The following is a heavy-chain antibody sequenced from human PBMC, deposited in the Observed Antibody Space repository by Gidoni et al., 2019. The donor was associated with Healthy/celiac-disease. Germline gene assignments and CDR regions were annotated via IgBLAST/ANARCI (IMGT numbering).Heavy chain of an antibody. J-gene: IGHJ4*02. Sequence: QVQLVQSGAEVKKPGASVKVSCKASGYTFTRYYMHWVRQAPGQGLEWMGWINPNSGGTNYAQKFQGWVTMTRDTSISTAYMELSRLRSDDTAVYYCARALADYSSSSWYFDYWGQGTLVTVSS. CDR1: GYTFTRYY. CDR3: ARALADYSSSSWYFDY. D-gene: IGHD6-6*01. CDR2: INPNSGGT. V-gene: IGHV1-2*04.